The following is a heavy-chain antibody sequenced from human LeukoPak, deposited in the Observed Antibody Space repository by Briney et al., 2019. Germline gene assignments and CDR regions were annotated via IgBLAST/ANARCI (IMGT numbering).Heavy chain of an antibody. CDR2: ISDSGGTT. J-gene: IGHJ3*02. V-gene: IGHV3-23*01. CDR3: GHCSGGSCFSSAFDI. D-gene: IGHD2-15*01. Sequence: GGSLRLSCAASGFTFSTYAMTWVRQAPGKGLEWVSTISDSGGTTYYADSVKGRFTISRDNSKNTLYLQMNSLRAEDTAVYYCGHCSGGSCFSSAFDIRGQGTMVTVSS. CDR1: GFTFSTYA.